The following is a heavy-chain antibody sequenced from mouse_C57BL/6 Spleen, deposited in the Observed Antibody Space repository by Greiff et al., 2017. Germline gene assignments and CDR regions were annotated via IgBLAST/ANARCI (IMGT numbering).Heavy chain of an antibody. V-gene: IGHV1-26*01. J-gene: IGHJ2*01. CDR2: INPNNGGT. CDR1: GYTFTDYY. CDR3: ARWYYGSSYFDY. Sequence: EVQLQQSGPELVKPGASVKISCKASGYTFTDYYMNWVKQSHGQSLEWIGDINPNNGGTSYNQKFKGKATLTVDKSSSTAYMELRSLTSEDSAVYYCARWYYGSSYFDYWGQGTTLTVSS. D-gene: IGHD1-1*01.